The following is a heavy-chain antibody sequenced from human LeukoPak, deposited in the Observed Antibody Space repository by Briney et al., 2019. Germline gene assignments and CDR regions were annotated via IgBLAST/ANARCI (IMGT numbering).Heavy chain of an antibody. D-gene: IGHD4-17*01. CDR2: IYSGGST. CDR1: GLTVSSNY. J-gene: IGHJ4*02. V-gene: IGHV3-53*01. Sequence: PGGSLRLSCAASGLTVSSNYMSWVRQAPGKGLEWVSVIYSGGSTYYADSVKGRFTISRDNSKNTLYLQVNSLRAEDTAVYYCAREGGYGDYDYWGQGTLVTVSS. CDR3: AREGGYGDYDY.